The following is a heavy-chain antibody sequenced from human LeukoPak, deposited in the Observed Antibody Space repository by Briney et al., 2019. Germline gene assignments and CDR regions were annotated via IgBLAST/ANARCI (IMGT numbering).Heavy chain of an antibody. CDR2: ISGSGGST. CDR3: AKQQAYDFWSGYQRSPTDY. J-gene: IGHJ4*02. D-gene: IGHD3-3*01. CDR1: GFTFSSYA. V-gene: IGHV3-23*01. Sequence: GGSLRLSCAASGFTFSSYAMSWVRQAPGKGLEWVSAISGSGGSTYYADSVKGRFTISRDNSKNTLYLQMNSLRAEDTAVYYCAKQQAYDFWSGYQRSPTDYWGQGTLVTVSS.